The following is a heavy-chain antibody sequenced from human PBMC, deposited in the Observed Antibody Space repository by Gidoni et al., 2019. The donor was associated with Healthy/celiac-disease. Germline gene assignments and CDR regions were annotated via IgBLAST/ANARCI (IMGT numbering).Heavy chain of an antibody. CDR3: AGGYYYDSSGYYLPRLGAFDI. V-gene: IGHV1-18*01. CDR1: GYTVTSHG. CDR2: LSAYNGSA. J-gene: IGHJ3*02. Sequence: QVQLVQSGAEVKKPGASVKVSCKASGYTVTSHGIRWVRQAPGHGLEWMGWLSAYNGSANDAQKLQSRVTMTTDTSTSTAYMELRRLRSDDTAVYYCAGGYYYDSSGYYLPRLGAFDIWGQGTMVTVSS. D-gene: IGHD3-22*01.